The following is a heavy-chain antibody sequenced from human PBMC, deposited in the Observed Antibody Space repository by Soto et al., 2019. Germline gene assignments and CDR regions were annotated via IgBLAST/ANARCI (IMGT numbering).Heavy chain of an antibody. J-gene: IGHJ4*02. V-gene: IGHV3-33*01. D-gene: IGHD5-18*01. CDR2: IWYDGSNK. Sequence: GSLRLSCAASGFTFSSYGMHWVRQAPGKGLEWVAVIWYDGSNKYYADSVKGRFTISRDNSKNTLYLQMNSLRAEDTAVYYCASSQLSYGLFDYWGQGTLVTVSS. CDR3: ASSQLSYGLFDY. CDR1: GFTFSSYG.